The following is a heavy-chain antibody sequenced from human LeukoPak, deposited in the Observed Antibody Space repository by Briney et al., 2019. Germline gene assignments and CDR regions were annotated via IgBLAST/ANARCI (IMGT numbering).Heavy chain of an antibody. J-gene: IGHJ5*02. D-gene: IGHD7-27*01. Sequence: GESLKISCKTSGYSFTTYWISWVRQMPGKGLEWMGRIDPIDSYTNYNPSFQGHVTISVDKSISTAYLQWSSLQASDTAIYFCARQFNWGYDRFDPWGQGTLATVSS. CDR3: ARQFNWGYDRFDP. V-gene: IGHV5-10-1*01. CDR1: GYSFTTYW. CDR2: IDPIDSYT.